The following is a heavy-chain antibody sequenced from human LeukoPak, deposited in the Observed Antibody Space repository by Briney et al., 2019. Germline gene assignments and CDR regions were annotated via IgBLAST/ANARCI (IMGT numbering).Heavy chain of an antibody. CDR2: MYHSGST. CDR1: GGSISSNNW. J-gene: IGHJ3*02. Sequence: SGTLSLTCDVFGGSISSNNWWSWVRQPPGKGLEWIGEMYHSGSTNYNPSLKSRVIMSVDKSKNQFSLKLTSVTAADTAVYYCAKSNGYGLVDIWGQGTMVTVSS. CDR3: AKSNGYGLVDI. D-gene: IGHD3-10*01. V-gene: IGHV4-4*02.